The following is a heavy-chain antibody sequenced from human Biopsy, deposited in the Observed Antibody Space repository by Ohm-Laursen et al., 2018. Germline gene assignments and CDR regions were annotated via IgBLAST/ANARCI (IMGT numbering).Heavy chain of an antibody. CDR2: KNPNGST. J-gene: IGHJ5*02. CDR3: ARGLPRIAPMVRGRRTWFDP. D-gene: IGHD3-10*01. CDR1: GGVFSGFY. Sequence: SETLSLTCAVYGGVFSGFYLGRIRPNPGEGGGGVWGKNPNGSTHYKPSLDSRVAISADTSKNQFSLNLYSVSAADTAVYFCARGLPRIAPMVRGRRTWFDPWGQGTLVTVSS. V-gene: IGHV4-34*01.